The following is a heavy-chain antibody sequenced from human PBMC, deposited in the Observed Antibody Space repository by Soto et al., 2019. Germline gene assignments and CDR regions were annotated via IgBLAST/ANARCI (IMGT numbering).Heavy chain of an antibody. Sequence: SETLSLTCTVSGGSIGTYYWTWIRQPPGKGLEWIGYIHYSGGTNYNPSLKSRVTISLDTSKNQFSLKLTSVTAADTAVYYCARHLPPVTMDNWGQGTLVTVSS. V-gene: IGHV4-59*01. CDR1: GGSIGTYY. CDR3: ARHLPPVTMDN. J-gene: IGHJ4*02. CDR2: IHYSGGT. D-gene: IGHD4-17*01.